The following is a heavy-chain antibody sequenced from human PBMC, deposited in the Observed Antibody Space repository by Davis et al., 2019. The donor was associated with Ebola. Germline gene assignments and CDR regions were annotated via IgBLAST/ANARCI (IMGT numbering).Heavy chain of an antibody. CDR1: GYTFTSYG. J-gene: IGHJ5*02. CDR3: ARAANFDFWSGSTGGWFDP. D-gene: IGHD3-3*01. CDR2: ISAYNGNT. Sequence: AASVKVSCKASGYTFTSYGISWVRQAPGQGLEWMGWISAYNGNTNYAQKLQGRVTMTTDTSTSTAYMELRSLRSDDTAVYYCARAANFDFWSGSTGGWFDPWGQGTLVTVSS. V-gene: IGHV1-18*01.